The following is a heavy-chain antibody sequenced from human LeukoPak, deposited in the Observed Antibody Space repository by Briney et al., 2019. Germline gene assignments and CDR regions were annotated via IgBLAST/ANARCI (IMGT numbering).Heavy chain of an antibody. CDR1: GGSISSGSYY. V-gene: IGHV4-61*02. CDR3: ARHSQGHDS. CDR2: IYTSGST. J-gene: IGHJ4*02. Sequence: SETLSLTCTVSGGSISSGSYYWSWIRQPAGKGLEWIGRIYTSGSTNYNPSLKSRVTISVDTSKNQFSLKLSSVTAADTAVYYCARHSQGHDSWGQGTLVTVSS.